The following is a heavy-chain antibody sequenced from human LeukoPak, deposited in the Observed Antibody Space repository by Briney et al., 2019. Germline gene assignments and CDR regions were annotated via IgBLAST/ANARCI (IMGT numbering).Heavy chain of an antibody. D-gene: IGHD6-6*01. J-gene: IGHJ3*02. Sequence: SQTLSLTCTVSGGSISSDNYFWSWIRQPAGKGLEWIGRIFTSGSTHYNPSLNSRVTISLDTSTNQFSLKLSSVTAADTAVYYCARAKYNREYSSSAGDAFDIWGQGTMVTVSS. CDR3: ARAKYNREYSSSAGDAFDI. CDR1: GGSISSDNYF. CDR2: IFTSGST. V-gene: IGHV4-61*02.